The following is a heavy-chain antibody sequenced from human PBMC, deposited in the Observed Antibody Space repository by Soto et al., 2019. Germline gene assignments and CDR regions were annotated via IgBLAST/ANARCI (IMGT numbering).Heavy chain of an antibody. CDR2: IYNSGST. J-gene: IGHJ4*02. CDR3: ARWDHVSRYFDY. V-gene: IGHV4-59*01. CDR1: GGSITSYY. Sequence: PSETLSLTCTVSGGSITSYYWSWIRQPPGKGLEWIGFIYNSGSTNYKSSLKSSLKSRVTISTDTSKNQFSLNLSSVTAADTAVHYCARWDHVSRYFDYWGQGTLVTVSS. D-gene: IGHD3-16*01.